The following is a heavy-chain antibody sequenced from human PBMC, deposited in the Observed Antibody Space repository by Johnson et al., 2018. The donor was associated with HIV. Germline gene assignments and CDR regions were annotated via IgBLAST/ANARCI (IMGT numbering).Heavy chain of an antibody. CDR2: ISYDGSNK. V-gene: IGHV3-30-3*01. Sequence: QEQLVESGGGVVQPGRSLRLSCAASGFTFSSYAMHWVRQAPGKGLEWVAVISYDGSNKYYADSVKGRFTISRDNSKNKLSLQMNSLRPEDTTVYYCAKVHIAARWSAPFDIWGQGTMVTVSS. CDR1: GFTFSSYA. J-gene: IGHJ3*02. CDR3: AKVHIAARWSAPFDI. D-gene: IGHD6-6*01.